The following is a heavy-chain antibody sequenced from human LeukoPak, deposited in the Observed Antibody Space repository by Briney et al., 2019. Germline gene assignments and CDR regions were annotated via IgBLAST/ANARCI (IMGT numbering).Heavy chain of an antibody. CDR3: SRGGKATMRESKVFHYYYGMDV. CDR1: GGTFSSYV. J-gene: IGHJ6*02. V-gene: IGHV1-69*13. D-gene: IGHD5-24*01. Sequence: ASVKVSCKASGGTFSSYVISWVRQAPGQGLEWMGGIIPIFGTVNYAQKFQGRVTITADGSTSTAYMELSSLRSEDTAVYHCSRGGKATMRESKVFHYYYGMDVWGQGTTVTVSS. CDR2: IIPIFGTV.